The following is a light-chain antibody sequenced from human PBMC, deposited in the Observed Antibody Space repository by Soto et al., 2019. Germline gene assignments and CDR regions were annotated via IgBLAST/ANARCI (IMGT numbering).Light chain of an antibody. CDR2: AAT. J-gene: IGKJ1*01. CDR3: QQSHSRVT. Sequence: DIPMTQSPSTLSASVGDTVTITCRASQSVSSRLSWYQQNPGKAPTLLIYAATRLQSGVPSRFSASRSGTHFTLTINGLQPGDFATYYCQQSHSRVTFGQGTKVDIK. V-gene: IGKV1-39*01. CDR1: QSVSSR.